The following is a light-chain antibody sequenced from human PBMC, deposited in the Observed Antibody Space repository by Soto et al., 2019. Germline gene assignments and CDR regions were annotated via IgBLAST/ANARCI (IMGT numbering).Light chain of an antibody. CDR2: DAY. CDR3: QQYHSYYPWT. V-gene: IGKV1-5*01. CDR1: QTISSW. J-gene: IGKJ1*01. Sequence: DIQMTQSPSTLSGSVGDRVTITFRASQTISSWLAWYQHKPGKPPKLLIYDAYSLESGVPSRFSGSGSGTDFSLTITSLQPDDSATYYCQQYHSYYPWTFGQGTKVDI.